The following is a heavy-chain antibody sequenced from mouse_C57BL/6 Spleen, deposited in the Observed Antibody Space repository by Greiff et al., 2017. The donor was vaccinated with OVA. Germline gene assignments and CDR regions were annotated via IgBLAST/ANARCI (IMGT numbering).Heavy chain of an antibody. J-gene: IGHJ2*01. V-gene: IGHV1-4*01. CDR3: ARGGDSSGYFDY. CDR1: GYTFTSYT. CDR2: INPSSGYT. D-gene: IGHD3-2*02. Sequence: VQLKQSGAELARPGASVKMSCKASGYTFTSYTMHWVKQRPGQGLEWIGYINPSSGYTKYNQKFKDKATLTADKSSSTAYMQLSSLTSEDSAVYYCARGGDSSGYFDYWGQGTTLTVSS.